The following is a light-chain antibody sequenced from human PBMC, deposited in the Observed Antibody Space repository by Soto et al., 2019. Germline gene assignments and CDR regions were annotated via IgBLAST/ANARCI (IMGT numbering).Light chain of an antibody. Sequence: QSALTQPASVSGSPGQSITVSCTGTSSDIGGHNYVSWYQQHPGKVPKLIIYEVSNRPSGVSNRFSDSKSGNTASLTVSGLQAEDEADYYCSSYTTTSTVIFGGGTKLTVL. CDR1: SSDIGGHNY. CDR2: EVS. J-gene: IGLJ2*01. V-gene: IGLV2-14*01. CDR3: SSYTTTSTVI.